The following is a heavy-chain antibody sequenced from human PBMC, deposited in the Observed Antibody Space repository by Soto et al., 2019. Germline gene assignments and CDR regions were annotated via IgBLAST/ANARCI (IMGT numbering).Heavy chain of an antibody. J-gene: IGHJ6*02. CDR1: GYTLTELS. CDR2: FDPEDGET. CDR3: ATDRAFYYYYGMDV. D-gene: IGHD3-10*01. Sequence: ASVKVSCKVSGYTLTELSMHWVRQAPGKGLEWMGGFDPEDGETIYAQKFQGRVTMTEDTSTDTAYMELSSLRSEDTAVYYCATDRAFYYYYGMDVWGQGTTVTVSS. V-gene: IGHV1-24*01.